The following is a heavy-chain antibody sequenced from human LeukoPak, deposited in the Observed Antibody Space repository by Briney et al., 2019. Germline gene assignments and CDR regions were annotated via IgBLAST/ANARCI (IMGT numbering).Heavy chain of an antibody. CDR2: MFASGST. CDR1: GFSVSSNY. D-gene: IGHD6-13*01. J-gene: IGHJ4*02. CDR3: ARGLVQTGYSSSSYVH. V-gene: IGHV3-66*01. Sequence: GGSLRLSCTASGFSVSSNYMSWVRQAPGKGLEWVSVMFASGSTYYADSVKGRFTFSRDIFRNTLFLQLYSLRVEDTAFYYCARGLVQTGYSSSSYVHWGQGTLVTVSS.